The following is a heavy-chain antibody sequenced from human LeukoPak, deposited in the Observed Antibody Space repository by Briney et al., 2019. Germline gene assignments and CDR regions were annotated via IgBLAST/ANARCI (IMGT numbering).Heavy chain of an antibody. D-gene: IGHD6-19*01. CDR3: ARSGIAVALYELNWFDP. Sequence: AGGSLRLSCAASGFTFSSYSMNWVRQAPGKGLEWVSSISSSSSYIYYADSVKGRFTISRDNAKNSLYLQMNSLRAADTAVYYCARSGIAVALYELNWFDPWGQGTLVTVSS. V-gene: IGHV3-21*01. J-gene: IGHJ5*02. CDR2: ISSSSSYI. CDR1: GFTFSSYS.